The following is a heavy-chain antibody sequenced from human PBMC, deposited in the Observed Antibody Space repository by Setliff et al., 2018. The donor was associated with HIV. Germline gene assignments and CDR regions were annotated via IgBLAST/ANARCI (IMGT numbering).Heavy chain of an antibody. CDR3: THRRGRWLHFEH. CDR2: IYWDDDK. CDR1: GFSLSDNGMG. V-gene: IGHV2-5*02. J-gene: IGHJ1*01. D-gene: IGHD6-19*01. Sequence: SGPTLVNPTQTVTLTCSFSGFSLSDNGMGVDWIRQPPGKALEWLAFIYWDDDKLYSPSLKSRLTITKDTSKNQVVLTMTNMDSADTGTYFCTHRRGRWLHFEHWGQGTLVTVSS.